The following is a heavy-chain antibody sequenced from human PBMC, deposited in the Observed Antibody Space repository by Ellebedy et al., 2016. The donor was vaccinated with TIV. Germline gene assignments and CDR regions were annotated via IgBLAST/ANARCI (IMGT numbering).Heavy chain of an antibody. CDR3: AADVRLHSSADY. Sequence: SVKVSXKASGFTFTSSAVQWVRQARGQRLEWIGWIVVGSGNTNYAQKFQERVTITRDMSTSTAYMELSSLRSEDTAVYYCAADVRLHSSADYWGQGTLVTVSS. J-gene: IGHJ4*02. D-gene: IGHD3-10*01. CDR2: IVVGSGNT. V-gene: IGHV1-58*01. CDR1: GFTFTSSA.